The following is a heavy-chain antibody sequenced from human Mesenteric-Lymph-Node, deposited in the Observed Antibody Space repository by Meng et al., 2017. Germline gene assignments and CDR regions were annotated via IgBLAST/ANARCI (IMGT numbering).Heavy chain of an antibody. CDR3: ARDQGYYDSSGYYHDDAFDI. Sequence: GESLKISCAASGFTFSSYWMSWVRQAPGKGLEWVANIKQDGSEKYYVDSVKGRFTISRDNAKNSLYLQMNSLRAEDTAVYYCARDQGYYDSSGYYHDDAFDIWGQGTMVTVSS. CDR1: GFTFSSYW. CDR2: IKQDGSEK. J-gene: IGHJ3*02. V-gene: IGHV3-7*01. D-gene: IGHD3-22*01.